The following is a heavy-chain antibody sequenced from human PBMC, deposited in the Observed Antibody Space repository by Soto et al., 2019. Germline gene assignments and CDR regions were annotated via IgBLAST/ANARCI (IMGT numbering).Heavy chain of an antibody. CDR2: IHYTGNT. J-gene: IGHJ2*01. V-gene: IGHV4-59*08. CDR3: ARRSGDWYFDL. Sequence: QVHLQESGPGLVKPSETLSLTCTVSGGSISSYYWSWIRQPPGKGLEWIGYIHYTGNTNYNPSLKSRVTISMDTSKNQFSLKLSSVTAADTAVYYCARRSGDWYFDLWGRGTLVTVSS. CDR1: GGSISSYY. D-gene: IGHD7-27*01.